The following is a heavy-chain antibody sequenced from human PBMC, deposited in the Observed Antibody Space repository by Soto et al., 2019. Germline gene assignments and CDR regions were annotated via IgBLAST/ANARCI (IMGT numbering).Heavy chain of an antibody. CDR2: INPNSGGT. J-gene: IGHJ6*02. CDR1: GYTFTGYY. CDR3: ARDLGWAPTYGMDV. D-gene: IGHD6-19*01. V-gene: IGHV1-2*04. Sequence: QVQLVQSGAEVKKPGASVKVSCKASGYTFTGYYMHWVRQAPGQGLEWMGWINPNSGGTNYAQKFQGWVTMTRDTSISPAYMELSRLRSDDTAVYYCARDLGWAPTYGMDVWGQGTTVTVSS.